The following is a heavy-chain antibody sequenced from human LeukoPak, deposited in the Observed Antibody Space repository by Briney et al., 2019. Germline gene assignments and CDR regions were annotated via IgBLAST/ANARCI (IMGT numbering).Heavy chain of an antibody. CDR1: GFTFSSYA. CDR2: ISGSGGST. Sequence: GGSLRLSCAASGFTFSSYAMSWVRQAPGKGLEWVSAISGSGGSTYYADSVKGRFTISRDNSKNTLYLQMNSLRAEDTAVYYCARDRARYYYDSSGYYYPILWGQGTMVTVSS. D-gene: IGHD3-22*01. V-gene: IGHV3-23*01. J-gene: IGHJ3*01. CDR3: ARDRARYYYDSSGYYYPIL.